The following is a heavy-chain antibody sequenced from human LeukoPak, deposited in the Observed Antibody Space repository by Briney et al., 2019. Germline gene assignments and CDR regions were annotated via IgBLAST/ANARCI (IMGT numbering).Heavy chain of an antibody. CDR2: ISDSGGKT. V-gene: IGHV3-23*01. Sequence: GGSLRLSCTAAGFTFNNYAMSWVRQAPGKGLEWVSHISDSGGKTYYADSVKGRFTISRDNSKNTLYLQMDSLTAEDTAVYYCARGAKWAYYFDYWGQGTLVTVSS. CDR1: GFTFNNYA. J-gene: IGHJ4*02. CDR3: ARGAKWAYYFDY. D-gene: IGHD1-26*01.